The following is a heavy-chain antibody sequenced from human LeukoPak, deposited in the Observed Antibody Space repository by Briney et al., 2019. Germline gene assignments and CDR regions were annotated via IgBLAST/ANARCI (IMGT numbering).Heavy chain of an antibody. J-gene: IGHJ4*02. V-gene: IGHV4-34*01. Sequence: SETLSLTCAVYGGSFSGYFWSWIRQPPGKGLEWIGEINHSGSTNYNPSLKSRVTISVDTSKNQFSLKLSSVTAADTAVYYCARGRGLQGYWGQGTLVTVSS. D-gene: IGHD3-16*01. CDR2: INHSGST. CDR3: ARGRGLQGY. CDR1: GGSFSGYF.